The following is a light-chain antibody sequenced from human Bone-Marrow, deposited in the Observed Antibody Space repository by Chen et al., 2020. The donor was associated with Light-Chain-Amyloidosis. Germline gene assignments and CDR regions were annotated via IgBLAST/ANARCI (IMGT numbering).Light chain of an antibody. CDR3: QVWDRSSDRPV. J-gene: IGLJ3*02. V-gene: IGLV3-21*02. CDR2: DDR. CDR1: KIGSTS. Sequence: SYVLTPPSSVSVAPGQTSTIACGGNKIGSTSVHWYQQTPGQAPLLGVYDDRDRPSGIPERLSGSNSGNTATLTISRVEAGDEADYYCQVWDRSSDRPVFGGGTKLTVL.